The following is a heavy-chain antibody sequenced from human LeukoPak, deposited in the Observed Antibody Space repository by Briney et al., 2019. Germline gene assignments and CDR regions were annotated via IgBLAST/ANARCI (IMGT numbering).Heavy chain of an antibody. J-gene: IGHJ3*02. CDR3: ARDRTNTAMVRDAFDI. V-gene: IGHV6-1*01. CDR2: TYYRSKWYN. CDR1: GDSVSSNSAA. D-gene: IGHD5-18*01. Sequence: SQTLSLTCAISGDSVSSNSAAWNWIRQSPSRGLEWLGRTYYRSKWYNGYAVSVKSRITINPDTSKNQFSLQLNSVTPEDTAVYYCARDRTNTAMVRDAFDIWGQGTMVTVSS.